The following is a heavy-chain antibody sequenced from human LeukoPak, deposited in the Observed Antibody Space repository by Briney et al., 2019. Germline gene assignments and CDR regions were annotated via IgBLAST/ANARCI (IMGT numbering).Heavy chain of an antibody. Sequence: GGSLRLSCAASGFTFSSYSMNWVRQAPGKGLEWVSYISSSSSTIYYADSVKGRFTISRDNAKNSLYLQMNSLRAEDTAVYYCARDRVVRGGYFDYWGQGTLVTVPS. V-gene: IGHV3-48*04. CDR1: GFTFSSYS. D-gene: IGHD3-10*01. CDR2: ISSSSSTI. CDR3: ARDRVVRGGYFDY. J-gene: IGHJ4*02.